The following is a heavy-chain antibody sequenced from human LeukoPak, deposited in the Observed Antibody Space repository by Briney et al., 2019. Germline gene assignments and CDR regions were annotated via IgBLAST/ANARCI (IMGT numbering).Heavy chain of an antibody. CDR1: GYTFTNYG. Sequence: ASVKVSCKASGYTFTNYGMNWVRQAPGQGLEWMGWINTNTGNPTYAQGFTGRFVFSLDTSVSTAYLQISSLRAEDTALYYCARDKYQLPYEIDYWGQGTPVTVSS. D-gene: IGHD2-2*01. V-gene: IGHV7-4-1*02. CDR3: ARDKYQLPYEIDY. J-gene: IGHJ4*02. CDR2: INTNTGNP.